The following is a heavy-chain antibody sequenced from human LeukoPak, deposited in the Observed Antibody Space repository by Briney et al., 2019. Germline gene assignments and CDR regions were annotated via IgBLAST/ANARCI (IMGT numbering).Heavy chain of an antibody. D-gene: IGHD2-21*01. CDR2: IYSAGDT. J-gene: IGHJ4*02. CDR1: GFSVSSNY. Sequence: GGSLRLSCAASGFSVSSNYMSWVRQPPGGGLEWVSLIYSAGDTFYSDSVKGRFTISRDSSKNTLYLQMNSLRTEDTAIYYCARDSNSFPNYFDFWGQGTLVTVSS. CDR3: ARDSNSFPNYFDF. V-gene: IGHV3-53*01.